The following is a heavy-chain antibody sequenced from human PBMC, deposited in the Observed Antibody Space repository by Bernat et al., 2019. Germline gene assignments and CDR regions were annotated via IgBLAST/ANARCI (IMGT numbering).Heavy chain of an antibody. V-gene: IGHV4-39*01. CDR1: GDSISRNNYY. CDR2: ILYSGST. J-gene: IGHJ2*01. CDR3: ARHIWDGDSSSWYFDV. Sequence: QQQLQESGPGLVKPSETLFLTCSVSGDSISRNNYYWGWIRQPPGKGLEWIGSILYSGSTYYSPSLKSRVTISVDRSKNQFSLMLTSVTAADTAVFYCARHIWDGDSSSWYFDVWGRGTLVSVFS. D-gene: IGHD6-6*01.